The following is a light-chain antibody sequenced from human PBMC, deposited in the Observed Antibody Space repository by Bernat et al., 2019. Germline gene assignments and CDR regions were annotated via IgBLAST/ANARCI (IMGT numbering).Light chain of an antibody. J-gene: IGLJ1*01. CDR1: KLGDKY. CDR2: QDS. CDR3: QAWDSSIVV. Sequence: SYELTQPPSVSVSPGQTASITCSGDKLGDKYACWYQQKPGQSPVLVIYQDSKRPSGIPERFSGSNSGNTATLTISGTQAMDEADYYCQAWDSSIVVVGTGTKVTVL. V-gene: IGLV3-1*01.